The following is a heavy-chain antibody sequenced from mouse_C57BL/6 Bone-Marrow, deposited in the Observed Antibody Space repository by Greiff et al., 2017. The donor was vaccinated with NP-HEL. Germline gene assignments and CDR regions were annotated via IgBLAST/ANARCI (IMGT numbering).Heavy chain of an antibody. V-gene: IGHV1-55*01. J-gene: IGHJ4*01. CDR1: GYTFTSYW. Sequence: VQLQQSGAELVKPGASVKMSCKASGYTFTSYWITWVKQRPGQGLEWIGDIYPGSGSTNYNEKFKSKATLTVDTSSSTAYMQLSSLTSEDSAVYYCAKGLRRYAMDYWGQGTSVTVSS. CDR3: AKGLRRYAMDY. CDR2: IYPGSGST. D-gene: IGHD2-4*01.